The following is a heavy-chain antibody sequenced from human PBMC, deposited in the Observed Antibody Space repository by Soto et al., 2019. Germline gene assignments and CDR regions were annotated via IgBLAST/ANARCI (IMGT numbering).Heavy chain of an antibody. Sequence: GGSLRLSCAASGFTFDDYTMHWVRQAPGKGLEWVSLISWDGGSTYYADSVKGRFTISRDNSKNSLYLQMNSLRTEDTALYYCAKDYGSGSYYPWWFDYWGQGTLVTVSS. CDR1: GFTFDDYT. CDR3: AKDYGSGSYYPWWFDY. V-gene: IGHV3-43*01. CDR2: ISWDGGST. D-gene: IGHD3-10*01. J-gene: IGHJ4*02.